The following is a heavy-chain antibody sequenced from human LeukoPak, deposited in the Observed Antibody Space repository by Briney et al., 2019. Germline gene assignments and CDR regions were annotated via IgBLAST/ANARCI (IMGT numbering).Heavy chain of an antibody. CDR2: IWYDGSNK. CDR1: GFTLSSYG. D-gene: IGHD3-22*01. V-gene: IGHV3-33*01. J-gene: IGHJ5*02. CDR3: ARDWDRYYYDEWFEP. Sequence: TGGSLRLSCAASGFTLSSYGMHWVRQAPGKGLEWVAVIWYDGSNKYYADSVKGRFTISRDNSKNTLYLQMNSLRAEDTAVYYCARDWDRYYYDEWFEPWGQGTLVTVSS.